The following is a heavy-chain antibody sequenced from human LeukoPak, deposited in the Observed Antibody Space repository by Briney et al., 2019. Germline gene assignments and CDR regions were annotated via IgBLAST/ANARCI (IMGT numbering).Heavy chain of an antibody. CDR3: ARVSSPWSPRDAFDI. CDR2: TYYKSKWYN. J-gene: IGHJ3*02. Sequence: SQTLSLTCAISVDSVSSNSASWSWNRQSPSRGLEWLGRTYYKSKWYNDYAVSVKSRITINSDTSKNQFSLQLSSVTPEDTAVYYCARVSSPWSPRDAFDIWGQGTVVTVSS. V-gene: IGHV6-1*01. D-gene: IGHD1-26*01. CDR1: VDSVSSNSAS.